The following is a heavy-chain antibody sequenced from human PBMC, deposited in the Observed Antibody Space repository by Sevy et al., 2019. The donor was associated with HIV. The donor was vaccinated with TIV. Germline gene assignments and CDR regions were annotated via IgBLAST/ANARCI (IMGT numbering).Heavy chain of an antibody. CDR3: GREGVGEYGYGFDY. D-gene: IGHD5-18*01. J-gene: IGHJ4*02. CDR1: GFTFSVYW. Sequence: GGSLRLSCAASGFTFSVYWMSWVRQAPGKGLEWVATMKEDGSEKYYVDSVKGRFTISRDNAKNSLYLQMNSLRAEDTAVYYCGREGVGEYGYGFDYWGQGTLVTVSS. V-gene: IGHV3-7*01. CDR2: MKEDGSEK.